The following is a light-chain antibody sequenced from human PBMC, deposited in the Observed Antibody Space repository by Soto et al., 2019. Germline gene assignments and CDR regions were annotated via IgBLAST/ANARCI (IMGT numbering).Light chain of an antibody. V-gene: IGLV2-23*01. J-gene: IGLJ7*01. CDR2: EGS. Sequence: QSVLTQPASVSGSPGQSITISCTGTSSDVGSYNLVSWYQQHPVKAPKLMIYEGSKRPSGVSNRFSGSKSGNTASLTISGLQAEDEADYYCCSYAGSSTVFGGGTQLTVL. CDR3: CSYAGSSTV. CDR1: SSDVGSYNL.